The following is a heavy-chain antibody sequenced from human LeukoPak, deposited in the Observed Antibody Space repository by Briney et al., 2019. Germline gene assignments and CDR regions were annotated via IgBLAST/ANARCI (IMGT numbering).Heavy chain of an antibody. CDR1: GFTFSSYA. D-gene: IGHD2-15*01. Sequence: GGSLRLSCAASGFTFSSYAMSWVRQAPGKGLQWVSTITGTTHYADSVKGRFTISRDNSKNTLYLQMNSLRAEDTAIYFCAKELRRSPTYYFDYWGQGTLVTVSS. CDR3: AKELRRSPTYYFDY. J-gene: IGHJ4*02. CDR2: ITGTT. V-gene: IGHV3-23*01.